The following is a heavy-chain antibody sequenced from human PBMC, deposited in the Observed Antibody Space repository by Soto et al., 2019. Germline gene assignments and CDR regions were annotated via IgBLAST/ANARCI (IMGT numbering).Heavy chain of an antibody. CDR3: AKEDVGGYYYSGL. CDR2: ISGSAGST. CDR1: GFTFNNFA. D-gene: IGHD1-26*01. J-gene: IGHJ4*02. Sequence: EVPLLESGGGLVQPGGSLRLSCAASGFTFNNFAMTWVRQAPGKGLEWVSSISGSAGSTYYADSVRGRFTISRDNSKNTLYLQMNSLRAEDTAVYYCAKEDVGGYYYSGLWGQGTLVTVSS. V-gene: IGHV3-23*01.